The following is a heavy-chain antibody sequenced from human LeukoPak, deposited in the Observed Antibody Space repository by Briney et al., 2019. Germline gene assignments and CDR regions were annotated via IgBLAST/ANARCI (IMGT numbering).Heavy chain of an antibody. V-gene: IGHV3-15*01. CDR1: GFTFTNAW. Sequence: GGSPRLSCAASGFTFTNAWMSWVRQAPGKGLEWIGRIKTKTDGGTTDYAAPVKGRFTISRDDSKNTLYLQMNSLKTEDTAVYYCGTGSAFDIWGQGTMVTVSS. CDR2: IKTKTDGGTT. D-gene: IGHD3-10*01. CDR3: GTGSAFDI. J-gene: IGHJ3*02.